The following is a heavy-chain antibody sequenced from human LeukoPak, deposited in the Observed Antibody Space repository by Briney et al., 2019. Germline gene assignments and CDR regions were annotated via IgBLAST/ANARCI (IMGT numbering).Heavy chain of an antibody. Sequence: PSETLTLTCTVSGGSISSSSYYWGWIRQPPGKGLEWIGSIYYSGSTYYNPSLKSRVTISVDTSKNQFSLKLSSVTAADTAVYYCARPYCSSTSCPTDYMDVWGKGTTVTVSS. D-gene: IGHD2-2*01. CDR1: GGSISSSSYY. CDR3: ARPYCSSTSCPTDYMDV. J-gene: IGHJ6*03. V-gene: IGHV4-39*01. CDR2: IYYSGST.